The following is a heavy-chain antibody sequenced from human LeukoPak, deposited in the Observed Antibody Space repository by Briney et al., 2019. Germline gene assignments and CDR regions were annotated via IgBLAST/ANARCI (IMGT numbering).Heavy chain of an antibody. CDR1: GYSFTNYW. D-gene: IGHD4-23*01. Sequence: GESLKISCKGSGYSFTNYWIGWVRQMPGKGLEWMGIIYPGDSDTKYSPSFQGQVTISADKSITTAYLQWSSLKASDTALYYCARQDYGGNSGAFEFWGQGTLVTVSS. J-gene: IGHJ4*02. CDR2: IYPGDSDT. V-gene: IGHV5-51*01. CDR3: ARQDYGGNSGAFEF.